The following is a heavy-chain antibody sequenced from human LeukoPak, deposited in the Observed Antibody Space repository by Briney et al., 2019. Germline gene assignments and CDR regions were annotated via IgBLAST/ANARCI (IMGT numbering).Heavy chain of an antibody. V-gene: IGHV3-21*01. Sequence: GGSLRLSCAASGFILSDYNMNWVRQAPGKGLEWVSFIAISGTYITYADSVKGRFTISRDNAKNSLYLQMNSLRAEDTAMYYCARDLSATARAYDYWGQGTLVTVPS. D-gene: IGHD1-26*01. CDR2: IAISGTYI. J-gene: IGHJ4*02. CDR1: GFILSDYN. CDR3: ARDLSATARAYDY.